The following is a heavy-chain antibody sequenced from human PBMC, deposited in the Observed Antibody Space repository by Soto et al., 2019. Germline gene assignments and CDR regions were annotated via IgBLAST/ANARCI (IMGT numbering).Heavy chain of an antibody. V-gene: IGHV4-39*01. Sequence: QLQLQESGPGLVKPSETLSLTCTVSGGSISSSSYYWGWIRQPPGKGLEWIGSIYYSGSTYYNPSLKSRVTISVDTSTNQFSLKLSSVTAADTAVYYCARRAIYCSSTSCYLYYYGMDVWGQGTTVTVSS. CDR3: ARRAIYCSSTSCYLYYYGMDV. D-gene: IGHD2-2*01. CDR2: IYYSGST. J-gene: IGHJ6*02. CDR1: GGSISSSSYY.